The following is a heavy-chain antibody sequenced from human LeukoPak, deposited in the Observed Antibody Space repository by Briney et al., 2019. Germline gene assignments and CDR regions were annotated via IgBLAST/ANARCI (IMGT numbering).Heavy chain of an antibody. V-gene: IGHV3-21*01. D-gene: IGHD3-10*01. CDR3: ARKEGSIKWMDY. J-gene: IGHJ4*02. CDR1: GFTFSSYS. CDR2: ISSSSSYI. Sequence: GGSLRLSCAASGFTFSSYSMNWVRQAPRKGLEWVSSISSSSSYIYYADSVKGRFTISRDNAKNSLYLQMNSLRAEDTAVYYCARKEGSIKWMDYWGQGTLVTVSS.